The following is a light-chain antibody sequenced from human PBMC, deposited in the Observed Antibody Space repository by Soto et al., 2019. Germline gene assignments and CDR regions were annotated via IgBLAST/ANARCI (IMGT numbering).Light chain of an antibody. CDR1: QTISTY. V-gene: IGKV1-39*01. Sequence: DIQMTPSPSSLSASVGDRVTITCRASQTISTYLNWYQQNPGKAPKLLIYAASSLQSGVPSRFSGSGSGTDFTLTISSLQPEDFATYYCQQSSGIPYTFGQGTKLEIK. CDR3: QQSSGIPYT. CDR2: AAS. J-gene: IGKJ2*01.